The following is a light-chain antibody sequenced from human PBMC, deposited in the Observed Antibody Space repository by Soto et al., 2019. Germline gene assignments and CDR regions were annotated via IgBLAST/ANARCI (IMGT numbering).Light chain of an antibody. CDR1: SSDVGGYNY. V-gene: IGLV2-11*01. Sequence: QSALTQPRSVSGSPGQSVTISCTGTSSDVGGYNYVSWYQQHPGKAPKLIVHDVSQRPSGVPDRFSGSKSGNTASLTISGLQAEDEADYYCCSFAGTDSYVFGVGTKVT. CDR3: CSFAGTDSYV. J-gene: IGLJ1*01. CDR2: DVS.